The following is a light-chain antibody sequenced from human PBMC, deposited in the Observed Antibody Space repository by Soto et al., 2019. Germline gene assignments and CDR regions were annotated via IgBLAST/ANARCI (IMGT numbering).Light chain of an antibody. CDR2: LDSDGSH. Sequence: QSVLTQSPSASASLGASVKLTCTLSSGHSSYAIAWDQQQPEKGPRYLMKLDSDGSHTKGDAIPDRFSGSSSGAERYLTISSLQSEDEADYYCQTWGTGIHVVFGGGTKVTVL. CDR1: SGHSSYA. CDR3: QTWGTGIHVV. J-gene: IGLJ2*01. V-gene: IGLV4-69*01.